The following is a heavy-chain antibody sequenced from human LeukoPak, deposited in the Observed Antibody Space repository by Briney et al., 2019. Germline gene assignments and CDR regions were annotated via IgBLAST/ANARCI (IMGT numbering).Heavy chain of an antibody. CDR2: IHNSGTT. V-gene: IGHV4-34*01. CDR3: ARRYYYNLGSFPFDF. D-gene: IGHD3-10*01. J-gene: IGHJ4*02. CDR1: GGPFSGYF. Sequence: SETLSLTCALSGGPFSGYFWSCIRQSSGKGLEWIGEIHNSGTTNYNPSLNSRVTISEDTSKNQFYLNLSSVTAADTAVYYCARRYYYNLGSFPFDFWGKGTLVSVSS.